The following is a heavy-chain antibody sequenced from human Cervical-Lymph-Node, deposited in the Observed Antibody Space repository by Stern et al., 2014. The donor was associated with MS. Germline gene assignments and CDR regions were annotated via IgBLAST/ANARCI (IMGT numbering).Heavy chain of an antibody. D-gene: IGHD2-8*02. CDR3: ARAFCTGGVCYSFPFYGMDV. J-gene: IGHJ6*02. V-gene: IGHV3-20*01. CDR2: IKWNGGST. Sequence: EAHLVGSGGGVVRPGRSLRLSCAASGFTFEDYGMSWVRQAPGKGLEWVADIKWNGGSTVYAGSVQGRFTISRDNAKNSLYLQMNSLRAEDTALYHCARAFCTGGVCYSFPFYGMDVWGQGTTVTVSS. CDR1: GFTFEDYG.